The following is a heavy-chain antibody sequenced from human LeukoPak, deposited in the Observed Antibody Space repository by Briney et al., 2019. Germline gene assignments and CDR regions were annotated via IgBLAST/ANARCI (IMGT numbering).Heavy chain of an antibody. V-gene: IGHV4-59*01. CDR3: ARHPNYYDSSGYGNWFNP. J-gene: IGHJ5*02. CDR2: IYYSGSP. D-gene: IGHD3-22*01. Sequence: SETLSLTCTVSGGSISSYYWSWIRQPPGKGLEWIGYIYYSGSPNYNPSLKSRVTISVDTSKNQFSLKLSSVTAADTAVYYCARHPNYYDSSGYGNWFNPWGQGTLVTVSS. CDR1: GGSISSYY.